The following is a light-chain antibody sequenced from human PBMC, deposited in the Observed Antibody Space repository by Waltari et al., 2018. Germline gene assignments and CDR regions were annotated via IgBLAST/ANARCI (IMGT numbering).Light chain of an antibody. J-gene: IGLJ1*01. Sequence: QSGLTQPASVSGSPGQSITVSCTGTSSDVGNYNLFSWYQQYPGKAPKLMVYEVTTRTSGVSDRFSGSKSGNTASLTISGLQSEDEADYYCCSYAGLGIYVFGTGTKVTVL. CDR1: SSDVGNYNL. V-gene: IGLV2-23*02. CDR3: CSYAGLGIYV. CDR2: EVT.